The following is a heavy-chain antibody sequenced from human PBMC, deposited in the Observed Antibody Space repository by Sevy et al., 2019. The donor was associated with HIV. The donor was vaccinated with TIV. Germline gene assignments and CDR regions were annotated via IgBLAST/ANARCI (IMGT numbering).Heavy chain of an antibody. Sequence: GGYLRLSCSASGFIFSSYGMHWVRQTPGKGLEWVGIISSDGSDDFYAEAVRGRFTISRDNSRNTLYLQMDSLRLEDTAIYYCAKDKEDDYGDYYFDHWGQGALVTVSS. V-gene: IGHV3-30*18. D-gene: IGHD4-17*01. CDR3: AKDKEDDYGDYYFDH. J-gene: IGHJ4*02. CDR1: GFIFSSYG. CDR2: ISSDGSDD.